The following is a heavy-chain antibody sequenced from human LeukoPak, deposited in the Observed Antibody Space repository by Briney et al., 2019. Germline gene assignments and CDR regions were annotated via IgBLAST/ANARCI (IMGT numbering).Heavy chain of an antibody. CDR1: GFTFSSYG. CDR3: AKDRSHRDDILTGYSDY. D-gene: IGHD3-9*01. J-gene: IGHJ4*02. V-gene: IGHV3-30*18. Sequence: PGGSLRLSCAASGFTFSSYGMHWVRQAPGKGLEWVAVISYDGSNKYYADSVKGRFTISRDNSKNMLYLQMNSLRAEDTAVYYCAKDRSHRDDILTGYSDYWGQGTLVTVSS. CDR2: ISYDGSNK.